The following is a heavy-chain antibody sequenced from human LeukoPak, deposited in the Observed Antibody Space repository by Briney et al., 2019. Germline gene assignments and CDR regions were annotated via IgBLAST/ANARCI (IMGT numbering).Heavy chain of an antibody. J-gene: IGHJ6*02. CDR1: GFTFSSYS. V-gene: IGHV3-23*01. CDR3: AFVLLYYYYAMDV. Sequence: GGSLRLSCAASGFTFSSYSMNWVRQAPGKGLEWVSAISGSGGSTYYADSVKGRFTISRDNSKNTLYLQMNSLRAEDTAVYYCAFVLLYYYYAMDVWGQGTTVTVSS. CDR2: ISGSGGST.